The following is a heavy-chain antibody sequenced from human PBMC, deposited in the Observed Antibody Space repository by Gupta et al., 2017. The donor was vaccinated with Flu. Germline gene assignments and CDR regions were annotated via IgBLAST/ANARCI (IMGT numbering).Heavy chain of an antibody. J-gene: IGHJ4*02. CDR3: ARKGGGHCSGGSCYSFDF. D-gene: IGHD2-15*01. CDR1: VVTFSTYA. V-gene: IGHV1-69*01. CDR2: IIPVFGPT. Sequence: QVQLVQSGAEVKKPGSLVKVSCKASVVTFSTYAINWVRQAPGQGLEWMGGIIPVFGPTNYAQKFQGRVTITADESTSTAYMEISSLRSEDTAVYYCARKGGGHCSGGSCYSFDFWGQGTLVTVSS.